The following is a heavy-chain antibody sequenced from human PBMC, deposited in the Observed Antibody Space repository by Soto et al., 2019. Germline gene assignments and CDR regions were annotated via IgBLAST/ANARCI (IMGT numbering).Heavy chain of an antibody. CDR2: IYYSGST. Sequence: SETLSLTCTVSGGSISSGGYYWSWIRQHPGKGLEWIGYIYYSGSTYYNPSLKSRVTISVDTSKNQFSLKLSSVTAADTAVYYCASASNWNSDAIDYWGQGTLVTVSS. J-gene: IGHJ4*02. V-gene: IGHV4-31*03. CDR3: ASASNWNSDAIDY. D-gene: IGHD1-1*01. CDR1: GGSISSGGYY.